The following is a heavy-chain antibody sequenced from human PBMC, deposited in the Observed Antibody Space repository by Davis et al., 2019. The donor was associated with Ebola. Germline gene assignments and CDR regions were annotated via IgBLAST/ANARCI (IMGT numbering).Heavy chain of an antibody. Sequence: GGSLRLSCAASGFTFSSFALTWVRQAPGKGLEWVSTISGSGGSTYYADSAKGRFTMARDNSKNTLYLQMNSLIAEDTAVDYCAKEGYLVATLPFDTWGQGTLVTVSS. CDR2: ISGSGGST. CDR3: AKEGYLVATLPFDT. D-gene: IGHD4-23*01. CDR1: GFTFSSFA. V-gene: IGHV3-23*01. J-gene: IGHJ4*02.